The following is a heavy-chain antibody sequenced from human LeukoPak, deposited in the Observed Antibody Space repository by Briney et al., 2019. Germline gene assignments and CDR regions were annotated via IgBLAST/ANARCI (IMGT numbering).Heavy chain of an antibody. CDR1: GFTFSSYA. V-gene: IGHV3-30*01. D-gene: IGHD5-18*01. CDR2: ISYDGSNK. Sequence: PGRSLRLSCAASGFTFSSYAIHWVRQAPGKGLEWVADISYDGSNKYYADSVKGRFTISRDNSKNTLYLHINTLRGEDTAVYYCARDRSQRAYSYGPDGEWGQGTLVAVSS. CDR3: ARDRSQRAYSYGPDGE. J-gene: IGHJ4*02.